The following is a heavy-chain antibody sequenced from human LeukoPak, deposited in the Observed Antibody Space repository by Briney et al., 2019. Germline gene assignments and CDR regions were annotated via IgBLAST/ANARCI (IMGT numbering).Heavy chain of an antibody. CDR1: GGSISSSSYY. D-gene: IGHD6-13*01. Sequence: SETLSLTCTVSGGSISSSSYYWGWIRQPPGKGLEWIGSIYYSGSTYYNPSLKSRVTISVDTSKNQFSPKLSSVTAADTAVYYSARRRIAAAGRQYFQHWGQGTLVTVSS. CDR2: IYYSGST. V-gene: IGHV4-39*07. CDR3: ARRRIAAAGRQYFQH. J-gene: IGHJ1*01.